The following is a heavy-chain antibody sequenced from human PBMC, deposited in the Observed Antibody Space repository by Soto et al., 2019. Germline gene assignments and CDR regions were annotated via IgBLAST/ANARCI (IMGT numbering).Heavy chain of an antibody. CDR1: GFTFSSYA. Sequence: GGSLRLSCAASGFTFSSYAMTWVRQAPGKGLEWVSAISGSGGSTYYADSVKGRFTISRDNSKNTLYLQMNSLRDEDTAVYYCAKVPGAYSSLDYWGQGTLVTVSS. D-gene: IGHD6-13*01. V-gene: IGHV3-23*01. CDR3: AKVPGAYSSLDY. J-gene: IGHJ4*02. CDR2: ISGSGGST.